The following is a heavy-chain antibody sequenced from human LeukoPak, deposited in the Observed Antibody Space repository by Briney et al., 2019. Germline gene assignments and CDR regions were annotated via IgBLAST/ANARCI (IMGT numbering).Heavy chain of an antibody. Sequence: PSETLSLTCAVSGYSISSGYYWGWIRQPPGKGLEWIGSFYHSRSTYYNPPLKSRVTISVDTSKNQFSLKLSSVTAADTAVYYCARVPDYFKLLLYFDYWGQGTLVTVSS. CDR3: ARVPDYFKLLLYFDY. CDR2: FYHSRST. D-gene: IGHD3-10*01. J-gene: IGHJ4*02. V-gene: IGHV4-38-2*01. CDR1: GYSISSGYY.